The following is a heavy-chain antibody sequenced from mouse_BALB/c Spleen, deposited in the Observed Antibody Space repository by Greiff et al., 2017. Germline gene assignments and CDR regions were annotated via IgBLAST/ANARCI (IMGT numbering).Heavy chain of an antibody. D-gene: IGHD2-1*01. Sequence: EVQRVESGPGLVKPSQSLSLTCSVTGYSITSGYYWNWIRQFPGNKLEWMGYISYDGSNNYNPSLKNRISITRDTSKNQFFLKLNSVTTEDTATYYCATYGNHYYAMDYWGQGTSVTVSS. J-gene: IGHJ4*01. CDR3: ATYGNHYYAMDY. CDR2: ISYDGSN. CDR1: GYSITSGYY. V-gene: IGHV3-6*02.